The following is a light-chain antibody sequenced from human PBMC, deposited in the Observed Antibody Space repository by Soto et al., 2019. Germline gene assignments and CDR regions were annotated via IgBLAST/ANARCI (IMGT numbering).Light chain of an antibody. CDR3: LQDYNYPRT. CDR1: QAIRSD. CDR2: AAS. V-gene: IGKV1-6*01. Sequence: AVQMTQSPSSRSASVGDRVTITCRASQAIRSDLGWYQMKPGKVPKLLIYAASNLQSGVPSRFIGRGYGTDFTLTISSLQREDFATYYCLQDYNYPRTFGQGTKVEI. J-gene: IGKJ1*01.